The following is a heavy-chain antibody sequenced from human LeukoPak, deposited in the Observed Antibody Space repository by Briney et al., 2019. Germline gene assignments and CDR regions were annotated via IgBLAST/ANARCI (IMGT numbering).Heavy chain of an antibody. V-gene: IGHV3-33*01. J-gene: IGHJ3*02. CDR2: IWYDGSNK. CDR1: GFTFSSYG. CDR3: PRGDSVGYPDAFDI. D-gene: IGHD3-22*01. Sequence: GGSLRLSCAASGFTFSSYGMHWVRQAPGKGLEWVAVIWYDGSNKYYADSVKGRFTISRDNSKNTLYLQMNSLRAEDTAVYYFPRGDSVGYPDAFDIGAKGQWSPSLQ.